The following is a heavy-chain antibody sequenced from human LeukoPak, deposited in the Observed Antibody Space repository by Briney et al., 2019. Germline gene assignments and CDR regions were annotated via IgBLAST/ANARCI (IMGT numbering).Heavy chain of an antibody. CDR1: GYTFTSYD. J-gene: IGHJ4*02. D-gene: IGHD3-9*01. V-gene: IGHV1-8*01. Sequence: ASVKVSCKASGYTFTSYDINWVRQATGQGLEWMGWMNPNSGNTGYAQKFQGRVTMTRNTSISTAYMELSSLRSEDTAVYYCAKVGRALRYFYYFDYWGQGTLVTVSS. CDR3: AKVGRALRYFYYFDY. CDR2: MNPNSGNT.